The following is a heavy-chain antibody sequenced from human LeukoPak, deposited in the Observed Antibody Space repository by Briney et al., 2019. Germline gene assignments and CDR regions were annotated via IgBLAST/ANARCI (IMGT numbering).Heavy chain of an antibody. D-gene: IGHD2-2*01. V-gene: IGHV4-30-4*08. J-gene: IGHJ6*02. CDR1: GGSISSGGYY. Sequence: SQTLSLTCTVSGGSISSGGYYWSWIRQPPGKGLEWIGYIYYSGSTYYNPSLKSRVTISVDTSKNQFSLKLSSVTAADTAVYYCARADIVVVPAAGTDYYGMDVWGQGTTVTVSS. CDR2: IYYSGST. CDR3: ARADIVVVPAAGTDYYGMDV.